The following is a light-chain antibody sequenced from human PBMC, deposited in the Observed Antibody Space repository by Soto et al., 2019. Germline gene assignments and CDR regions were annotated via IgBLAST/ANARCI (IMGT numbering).Light chain of an antibody. CDR3: QQLNSFPFI. CDR2: AAS. J-gene: IGKJ5*01. V-gene: IGKV1-9*01. Sequence: DIQLTQSPSFLSASVGDRVTITCRASQAIDTYLAWYQQKPGKAPKLLIYAASLLQSGVPSRFSGSGCGTEFTLTINSLQPEDFASYYCQQLNSFPFIFGQGTRLEIK. CDR1: QAIDTY.